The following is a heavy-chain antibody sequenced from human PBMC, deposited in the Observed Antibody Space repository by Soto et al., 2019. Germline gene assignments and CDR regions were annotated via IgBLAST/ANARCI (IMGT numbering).Heavy chain of an antibody. V-gene: IGHV1-69*13. CDR2: IVPIFGTT. Sequence: ASVKVSCKASGDTFSSYSISWVRQAPGQGLEWMGGIVPIFGTTVYAPRLQGRLTITADGPTSTSYMELSGLTFEDTAVYYCAANSLGGGSQGDVWGQGTTVTAP. CDR3: AANSLGGGSQGDV. D-gene: IGHD3-10*01. CDR1: GDTFSSYS. J-gene: IGHJ6*02.